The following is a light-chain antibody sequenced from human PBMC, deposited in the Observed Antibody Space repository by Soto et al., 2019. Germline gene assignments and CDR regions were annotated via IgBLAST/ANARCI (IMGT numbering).Light chain of an antibody. J-gene: IGLJ1*01. Sequence: QSVLTQPASGSGSPGQSSSISCTGTSSDVGDYNYVSWYQQHPGKAPKVMIYDVSNRPSGVSNRFSGSKSGNTASLTISGLQAEDEADYYCSSYTSSSTLVFGTGTKVTVL. CDR1: SSDVGDYNY. CDR3: SSYTSSSTLV. CDR2: DVS. V-gene: IGLV2-14*01.